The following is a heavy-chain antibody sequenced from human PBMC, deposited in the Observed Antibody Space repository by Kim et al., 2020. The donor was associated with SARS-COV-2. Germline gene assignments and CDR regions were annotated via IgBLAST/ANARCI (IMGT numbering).Heavy chain of an antibody. D-gene: IGHD3-16*01. CDR3: ARETGEQPYYYYGMDV. J-gene: IGHJ6*02. V-gene: IGHV3-21*01. Sequence: SVKARFTISRDNAKDSRYLQMTSLRAEDTAVYYCARETGEQPYYYYGMDVWGQGTTVTVSS.